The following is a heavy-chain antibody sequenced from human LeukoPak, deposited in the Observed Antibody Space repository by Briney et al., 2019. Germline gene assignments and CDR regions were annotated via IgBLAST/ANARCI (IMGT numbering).Heavy chain of an antibody. CDR3: AEIFDRGTPSGDYYYYMDV. Sequence: PSETLSLTCAVYGGSFSGYYWSWIRQPPGKGLEWIGEINHSGSTNYNPSLKSRVTISVDTSKNQFSLKLSPVTAADTAVYYCAEIFDRGTPSGDYYYYMDVWGKGTTVTVSS. V-gene: IGHV4-34*01. CDR1: GGSFSGYY. CDR2: INHSGST. J-gene: IGHJ6*03. D-gene: IGHD3-9*01.